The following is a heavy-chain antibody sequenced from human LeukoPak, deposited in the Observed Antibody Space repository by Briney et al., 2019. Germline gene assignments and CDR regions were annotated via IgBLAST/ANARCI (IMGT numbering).Heavy chain of an antibody. Sequence: SETLSLTCTFSGGSISSYYWSWIRQPPGKGLEWIGYIYYSGSTNYNPSLKSRVTISVDTSKNQFSLKLSSVTAADTAVYYCARAQGGYSYGPKWFDPWGQGTLVTVSS. J-gene: IGHJ5*02. D-gene: IGHD5-18*01. CDR1: GGSISSYY. V-gene: IGHV4-59*01. CDR3: ARAQGGYSYGPKWFDP. CDR2: IYYSGST.